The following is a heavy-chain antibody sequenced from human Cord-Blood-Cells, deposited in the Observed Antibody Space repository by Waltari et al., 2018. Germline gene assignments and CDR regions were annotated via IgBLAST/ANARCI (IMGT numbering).Heavy chain of an antibody. CDR1: GFPVTSNY. CDR3: ARDFDL. CDR2: IYSGGST. J-gene: IGHJ2*01. Sequence: EVQLMETGGGLVQPGGSLRLSSAASGFPVTSNYMSWVRQAPGKGLEWVSVIYSGGSTYYADSVKGRFTISRDNSKNTLYLQMNSLRAEDTAVYYCARDFDLWGRGTLVTVSS. V-gene: IGHV3-53*02.